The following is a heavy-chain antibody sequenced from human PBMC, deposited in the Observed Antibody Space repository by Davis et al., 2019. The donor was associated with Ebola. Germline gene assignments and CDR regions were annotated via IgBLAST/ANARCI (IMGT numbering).Heavy chain of an antibody. CDR1: GYTFTSYY. CDR3: ARDSDYGDYDY. CDR2: INPNSGGT. J-gene: IGHJ4*02. Sequence: ASVKVSCKASGYTFTSYYMHWVRQAPGQGLEWMGWINPNSGGTNYAQKFQGWVTMTRDTSISTAYMELSRLRSDDTAVYYCARDSDYGDYDYWGQGTLVTVSS. D-gene: IGHD4-17*01. V-gene: IGHV1-2*04.